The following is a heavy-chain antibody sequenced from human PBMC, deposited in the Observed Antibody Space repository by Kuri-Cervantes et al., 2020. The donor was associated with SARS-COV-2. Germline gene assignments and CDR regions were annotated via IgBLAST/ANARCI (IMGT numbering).Heavy chain of an antibody. CDR1: GFDFSSHW. Sequence: GESLKISCQGSGFDFSSHWIGWVRQMPGKGLEWMGIIYPGDSDTRYSPSFQGQVTISADKSISTAYLQWSSLKASDTAMYYCARSPSPEPHSCGYVGWFDPWGQGTLVTVSS. V-gene: IGHV5-51*01. CDR3: ARSPSPEPHSCGYVGWFDP. J-gene: IGHJ5*02. CDR2: IYPGDSDT. D-gene: IGHD5-18*01.